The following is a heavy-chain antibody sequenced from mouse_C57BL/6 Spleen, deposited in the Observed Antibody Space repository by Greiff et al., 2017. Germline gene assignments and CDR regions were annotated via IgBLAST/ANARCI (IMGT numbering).Heavy chain of an antibody. CDR3: ARHDWGYYGSEDAMDY. CDR2: IDPSDSET. CDR1: GYTFTSYW. V-gene: IGHV1-52*01. D-gene: IGHD1-1*01. Sequence: QVQLQQPGAELVRPGSSVKLSCKASGYTFTSYWMHWVKQRPIQGLEWIGNIDPSDSETNYNQKFKDKDTLTVDKSSSTAYMQLSSLTSEVSAVYFCARHDWGYYGSEDAMDYWGQGTSVTVSS. J-gene: IGHJ4*01.